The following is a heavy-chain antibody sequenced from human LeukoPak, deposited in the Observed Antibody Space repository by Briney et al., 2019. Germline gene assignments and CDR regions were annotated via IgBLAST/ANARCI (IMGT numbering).Heavy chain of an antibody. CDR3: ARGGYYGSGNDFRFDP. CDR1: GGSISSRSYY. D-gene: IGHD3-10*01. Sequence: PSETLSLTCTVSGGSISSRSYYWGWIRQPPGKGLEWIGSIYYSGSTNYKPSLKSRVTISVDTSKNQFSLKLSSVTAADTAVYYCARGGYYGSGNDFRFDPWGQGTLVTVSS. CDR2: IYYSGST. V-gene: IGHV4-39*07. J-gene: IGHJ5*02.